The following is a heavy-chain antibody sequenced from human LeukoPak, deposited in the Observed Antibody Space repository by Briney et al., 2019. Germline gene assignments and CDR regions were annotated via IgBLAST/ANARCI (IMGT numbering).Heavy chain of an antibody. CDR3: ARDRDRSGSQSY. D-gene: IGHD1-26*01. CDR2: ISAYNGNT. J-gene: IGHJ4*02. Sequence: ASVKVSCKASGYTFTSYSISWVRQAPGQGLEWMGWISAYNGNTIYAQKVKGRVTMTTDISTSTAYMELRTLRSDDTAVYYCARDRDRSGSQSYWGQGTLVTVSS. CDR1: GYTFTSYS. V-gene: IGHV1-18*01.